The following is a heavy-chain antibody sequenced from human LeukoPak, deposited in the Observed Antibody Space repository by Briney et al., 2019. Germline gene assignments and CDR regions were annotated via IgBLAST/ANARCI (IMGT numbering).Heavy chain of an antibody. CDR2: IFFGGST. CDR1: GGSIGSTNHF. CDR3: ARGLPRTVAGTLLSYFQS. D-gene: IGHD6-19*01. J-gene: IGHJ1*01. V-gene: IGHV4-39*07. Sequence: SETLSLTCTVSGGSIGSTNHFWGWIRQPPGKELEWIGNIFFGGSTHYNPSLKSRVTISVDTSKNRFSLKLNSVTAADAAVYYCARGLPRTVAGTLLSYFQSWGQGTLVTVSS.